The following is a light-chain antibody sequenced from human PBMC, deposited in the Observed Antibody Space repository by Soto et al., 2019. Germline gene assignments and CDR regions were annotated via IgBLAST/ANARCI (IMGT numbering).Light chain of an antibody. CDR2: HNN. V-gene: IGLV1-44*01. CDR3: AAWDDSLNAVV. CDR1: NSNVGSNT. J-gene: IGLJ2*01. Sequence: LTQPPSASGTPGQRVTISCSGSNSNVGSNTVDWYQQLPGTAPKLLIYHNNQRPSGVPDRLSGSKSGTSASLAISGLQSEDEADYYCAAWDDSLNAVVFGGGTKVTVL.